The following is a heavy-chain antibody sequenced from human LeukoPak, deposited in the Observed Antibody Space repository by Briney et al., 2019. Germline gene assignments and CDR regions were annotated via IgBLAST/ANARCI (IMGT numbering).Heavy chain of an antibody. CDR2: ISTSSGYI. CDR3: ARGRGYSISSDAFDI. D-gene: IGHD6-6*01. CDR1: GFTFSSYG. Sequence: KTGGSLRLSCAASGFTFSSYGMNWVRQAPGKGLELVSSISTSSGYINYADSLEGRFTISRDNAKNSLYLQMDSLRAEDTAVYYCARGRGYSISSDAFDIWGQGTMVTVSS. V-gene: IGHV3-21*06. J-gene: IGHJ3*02.